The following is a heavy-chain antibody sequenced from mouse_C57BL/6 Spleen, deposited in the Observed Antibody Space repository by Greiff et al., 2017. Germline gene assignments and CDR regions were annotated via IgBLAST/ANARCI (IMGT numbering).Heavy chain of an antibody. Sequence: VKVVESGPELVKPGASVKISCKASGYAFSSSWMNWVKQRPGKGLEWIGRIYPGDGDTNYNGKFKGKATLTADKSSSTAYMQLSSLTSEDSAVYFCARGDYGSYFDYWGQGTTLTVSS. D-gene: IGHD1-1*01. V-gene: IGHV1-82*01. CDR2: IYPGDGDT. CDR3: ARGDYGSYFDY. J-gene: IGHJ2*01. CDR1: GYAFSSSW.